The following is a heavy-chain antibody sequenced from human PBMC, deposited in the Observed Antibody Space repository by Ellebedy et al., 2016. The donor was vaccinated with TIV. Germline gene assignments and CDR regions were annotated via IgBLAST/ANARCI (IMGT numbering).Heavy chain of an antibody. V-gene: IGHV4-39*01. CDR3: ARHGQFDY. CDR2: IYYSGST. J-gene: IGHJ4*02. Sequence: SETLSLXXTVSGASISSDDYYWGWIRQPPGKGLEWIGSIYYSGSTYYNQSLKSRVTLSVDTSKNQFSLKLSSVTAADTAVYYCARHGQFDYWGQGTLVTVSS. CDR1: GASISSDDYY.